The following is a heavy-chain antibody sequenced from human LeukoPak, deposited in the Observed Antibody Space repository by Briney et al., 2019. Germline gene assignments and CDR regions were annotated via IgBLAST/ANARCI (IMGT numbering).Heavy chain of an antibody. CDR2: IKQDGSEK. Sequence: GGSLRLSCAASGFTFSSYWMSWVRQAPGKGLEWVANIKQDGSEKYYVDSVKGRFTISRDNAKNSLYLQMNSLRAEDTALYYCAKGDGYYYDSSGWGGYWGQGTLVTVSS. CDR1: GFTFSSYW. J-gene: IGHJ4*02. CDR3: AKGDGYYYDSSGWGGY. V-gene: IGHV3-7*03. D-gene: IGHD3-22*01.